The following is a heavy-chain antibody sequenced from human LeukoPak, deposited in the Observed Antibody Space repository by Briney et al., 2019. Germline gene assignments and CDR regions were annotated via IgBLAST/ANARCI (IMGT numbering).Heavy chain of an antibody. CDR1: GGSISSSSYY. J-gene: IGHJ4*02. CDR2: IYYSGST. CDR3: ARQLYYDILTGYFDY. Sequence: SETLSLTCTVSGGSISSSSYYWGWIRQPPGKGLEWIGNIYYSGSTYYNPSLKSRVTISLDTSKNQFSLKLSSVPAADTAVYYCARQLYYDILTGYFDYWGQGTLVTVSS. D-gene: IGHD3-9*01. V-gene: IGHV4-39*07.